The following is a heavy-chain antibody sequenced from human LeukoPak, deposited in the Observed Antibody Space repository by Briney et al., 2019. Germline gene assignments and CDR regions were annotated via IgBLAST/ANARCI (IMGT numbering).Heavy chain of an antibody. CDR2: MHSDGRT. V-gene: IGHV3-53*01. Sequence: GGSLRLSCAASGFSVSNNYMNWVRQASGKGLEWVSVMHSDGRTFYADSVKGRFIISRDKSKNMFYLQMDSLRAEDTAVYYCARDPDDRSGLDAFETWGQGTKVTVS. CDR3: ARDPDDRSGLDAFET. J-gene: IGHJ3*02. D-gene: IGHD3-22*01. CDR1: GFSVSNNY.